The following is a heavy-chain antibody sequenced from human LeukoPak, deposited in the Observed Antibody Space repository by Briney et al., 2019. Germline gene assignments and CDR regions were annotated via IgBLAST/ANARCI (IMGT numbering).Heavy chain of an antibody. CDR3: AKDLGVLRSGERHPDNWFDS. CDR2: IWSDGSRK. J-gene: IGHJ5*01. Sequence: GGPLRLPCAASGFTFTNFAMHWVRQAPGKGLVWVAVIWSDGSRKEYIDSVKDRFTVSRDNSKNTLYLQMNSLRAEDTALYFCAKDLGVLRSGERHPDNWFDSWGQGTLVTVSS. CDR1: GFTFTNFA. V-gene: IGHV3-33*06. D-gene: IGHD1-1*01.